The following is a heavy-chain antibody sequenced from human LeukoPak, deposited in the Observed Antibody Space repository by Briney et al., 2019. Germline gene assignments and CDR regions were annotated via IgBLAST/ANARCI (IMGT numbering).Heavy chain of an antibody. V-gene: IGHV3-48*01. Sequence: GGSLRLSCTASGFTFSGYSMNWIRQAPGKGLEWISYISLRSDAIYYADSVKGRFTISRDNAKNSLYLQMNSLRAEDTAVYYCAKLAGVGYDFWSGYNDYWGQGTLVTVSS. D-gene: IGHD3-3*01. CDR1: GFTFSGYS. CDR3: AKLAGVGYDFWSGYNDY. J-gene: IGHJ4*02. CDR2: ISLRSDAI.